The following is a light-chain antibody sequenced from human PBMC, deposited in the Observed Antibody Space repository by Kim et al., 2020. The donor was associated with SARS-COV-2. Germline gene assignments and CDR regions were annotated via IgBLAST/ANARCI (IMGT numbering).Light chain of an antibody. Sequence: APAESATLSCRASQDLRSYLAWYQQKPGQPPRLLIYGASIRATGIPARFSASGFTTDFTLTITSLEPEDFAVYYCQQRSNWPPITFGQGTRLEIK. J-gene: IGKJ5*01. CDR3: QQRSNWPPIT. V-gene: IGKV3-11*01. CDR1: QDLRSY. CDR2: GAS.